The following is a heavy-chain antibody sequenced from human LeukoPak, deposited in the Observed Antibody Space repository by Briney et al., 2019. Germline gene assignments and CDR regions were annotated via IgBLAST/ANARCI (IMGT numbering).Heavy chain of an antibody. J-gene: IGHJ3*02. CDR3: ARGPFCSGGSCYGAFDR. CDR2: IYFTGST. V-gene: IGHV4-59*01. Sequence: NPSETLSLTCTVSNGSISSYYWSWIRQSPGKGLECIGYIYFTGSTKYNPSLKSRVTISVDTSKNQFSLKLSSVTAADTAVYYCARGPFCSGGSCYGAFDRWGQGAMVTVSS. D-gene: IGHD2-15*01. CDR1: NGSISSYY.